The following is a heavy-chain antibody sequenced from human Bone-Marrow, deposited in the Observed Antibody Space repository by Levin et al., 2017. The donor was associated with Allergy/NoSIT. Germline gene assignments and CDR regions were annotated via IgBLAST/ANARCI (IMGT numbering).Heavy chain of an antibody. CDR2: ISSRGDSL. Sequence: PGGSLRLSCVASEFTFRVYSMNWVRQAPGKGLEWVSSISSRGDSLYYADAVKGRFTISRDNAKNSVYLQMNSLRVEDTAVYFCARPYSSDWEADAFDLWGQGTMVTVSS. J-gene: IGHJ3*01. V-gene: IGHV3-21*01. D-gene: IGHD6-19*01. CDR1: EFTFRVYS. CDR3: ARPYSSDWEADAFDL.